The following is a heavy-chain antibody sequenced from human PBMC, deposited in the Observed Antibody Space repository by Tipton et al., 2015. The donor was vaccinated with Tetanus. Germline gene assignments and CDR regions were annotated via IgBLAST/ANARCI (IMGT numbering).Heavy chain of an antibody. Sequence: LRLSCPVSGGSMSTYYWSWIRQPPGKGLEWIGYVYYTGSTDYNPSLKSRVTISVDTSKSQFSLRLTSVTAADTAVYYCARSKLLWFGESLSGFDSWGQGTLVTVSA. J-gene: IGHJ4*02. D-gene: IGHD3-10*01. CDR3: ARSKLLWFGESLSGFDS. CDR1: GGSMSTYY. V-gene: IGHV4-59*01. CDR2: VYYTGST.